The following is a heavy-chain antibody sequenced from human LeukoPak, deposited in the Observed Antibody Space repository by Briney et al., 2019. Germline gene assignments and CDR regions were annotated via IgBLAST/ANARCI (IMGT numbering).Heavy chain of an antibody. CDR3: ARDEFGGAKAYFDY. CDR1: GYTFTSYG. D-gene: IGHD3-16*01. CDR2: ISAYNGNT. J-gene: IGHJ4*02. V-gene: IGHV1-18*04. Sequence: EASVKVSCKASGYTFTSYGISWVRQAPGQGLEWMGWISAYNGNTNYAQKLQGRVTMTTDTSTSTAYMKLRSLRSDDTAVYYCARDEFGGAKAYFDYWGQGTLVTVSS.